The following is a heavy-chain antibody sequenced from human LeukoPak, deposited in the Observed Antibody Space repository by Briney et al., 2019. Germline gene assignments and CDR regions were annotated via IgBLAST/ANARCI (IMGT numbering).Heavy chain of an antibody. D-gene: IGHD6-19*01. CDR2: IYHSGST. Sequence: PSETLSLTCNVSGYSITNGYYWGWIRQPPGKGLEWIGSIYHSGSTYYNPSLKSRVTISVATSKNQFSLKLNSVTAADTAVYYCARTEIYSSGWYDPFFDYWGQGILVTVSS. J-gene: IGHJ4*02. CDR1: GYSITNGYY. CDR3: ARTEIYSSGWYDPFFDY. V-gene: IGHV4-38-2*02.